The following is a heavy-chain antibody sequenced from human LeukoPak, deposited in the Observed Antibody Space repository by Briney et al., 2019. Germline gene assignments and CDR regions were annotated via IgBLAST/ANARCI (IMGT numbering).Heavy chain of an antibody. CDR3: ARMPPQQWLVGLLDY. Sequence: GGSLRLSCAVSGFSIGSNDMSWGRQAPGKGLEWVSTIGSGDKTSYADSVKGRFTISRDTSKNTLSLQMNSLRDEDTAVYYCARMPPQQWLVGLLDYWGQGTLVTVSS. V-gene: IGHV3-23*01. CDR2: IGSGDKT. CDR1: GFSIGSND. J-gene: IGHJ4*02. D-gene: IGHD6-19*01.